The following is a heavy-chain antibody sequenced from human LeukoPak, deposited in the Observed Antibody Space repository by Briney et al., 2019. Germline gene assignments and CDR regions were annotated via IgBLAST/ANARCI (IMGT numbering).Heavy chain of an antibody. V-gene: IGHV3-48*03. D-gene: IGHD6-19*01. CDR1: GFTFSSYE. CDR3: ARDSGGSSGWNRFDY. J-gene: IGHJ4*02. CDR2: ISSSGSTI. Sequence: GGSLRLSCAASGFTFSSYEMNWIRQAPGKGLEWVSYISSSGSTIYYADSVKGRSTISRDNAKNSLYLQMNSLKAEDTAVYYCARDSGGSSGWNRFDYWGQGTLVTVSS.